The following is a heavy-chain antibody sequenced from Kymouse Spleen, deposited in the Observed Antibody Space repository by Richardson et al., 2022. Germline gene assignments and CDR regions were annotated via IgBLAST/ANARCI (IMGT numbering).Heavy chain of an antibody. V-gene: IGHV4-34*01. Sequence: QVQLQQWGAGLLKPSETLSLTCAVYGGSFSGYYWSWIRQPPGKGLEWIGEINHSGSTNYNPSLKSRVTISVDTSKNQFSLKLSSVTAADTAVYYCARGRIAVAALDYWGQGTLVTVSS. CDR3: ARGRIAVAALDY. J-gene: IGHJ4*02. CDR2: INHSGST. D-gene: IGHD6-19*01. CDR1: GGSFSGYY.